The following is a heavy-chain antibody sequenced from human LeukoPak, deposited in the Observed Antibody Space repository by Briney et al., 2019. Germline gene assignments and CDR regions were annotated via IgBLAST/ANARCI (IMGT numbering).Heavy chain of an antibody. CDR1: GGSIRYYY. V-gene: IGHV4-59*01. D-gene: IGHD2-15*01. CDR3: ARKGGLFDY. J-gene: IGHJ4*02. Sequence: SETLSLTCTVSGGSIRYYYWSWIRQSPGKGLEWIGYIYYNGSTNYNPSLKSRLTISVNMSKNQFSLKMSSVTAADTAGYYCARKGGLFDYWGQGRLVTVSS. CDR2: IYYNGST.